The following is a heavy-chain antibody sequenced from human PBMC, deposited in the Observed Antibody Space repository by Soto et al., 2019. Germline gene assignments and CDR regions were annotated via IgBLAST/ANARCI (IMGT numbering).Heavy chain of an antibody. V-gene: IGHV3-21*01. CDR3: ARDQDFWSGHDAFDI. CDR1: GFTFSSYS. D-gene: IGHD3-3*01. J-gene: IGHJ3*02. Sequence: GGSLRLSCAASGFTFSSYSMNWVRQAPGKGLEWVSSISSSSSYIYYADSVKGRFTISRDNAKNSLYLQMNSLRAEDTAVYYCARDQDFWSGHDAFDIWGQGTMVTVSS. CDR2: ISSSSSYI.